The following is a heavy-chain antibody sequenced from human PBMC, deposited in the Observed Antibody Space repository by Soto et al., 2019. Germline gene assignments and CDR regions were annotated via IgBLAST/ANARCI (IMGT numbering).Heavy chain of an antibody. CDR3: ARDSNLGAAFKIMTTVTLDY. D-gene: IGHD4-17*01. V-gene: IGHV3-7*05. Sequence: VQLVESGGGLVQPGGSLRLSCAASGFTFSSYWMSWVRQAPGKGLEWVANIKQDRSEKYYVDSVKGRFTISRDNAKNSLYLQMNSLRAEDTAVYYCARDSNLGAAFKIMTTVTLDYWGQGTLVTVSS. J-gene: IGHJ4*02. CDR2: IKQDRSEK. CDR1: GFTFSSYW.